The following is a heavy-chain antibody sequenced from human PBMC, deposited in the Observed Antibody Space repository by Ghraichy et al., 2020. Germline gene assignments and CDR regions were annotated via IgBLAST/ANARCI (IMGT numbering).Heavy chain of an antibody. J-gene: IGHJ6*02. CDR1: GYSFTSYW. D-gene: IGHD3-3*01. CDR2: IYPGDSDT. V-gene: IGHV5-51*01. CDR3: ARQYDFWSGRYYYYYGMDV. Sequence: GESLNISCKGSGYSFTSYWIGWVRQMPGKGLEWMGIIYPGDSDTRYSPSFQGQVTISADKSISTAYLQWSSLKASDTAMYYCARQYDFWSGRYYYYYGMDVWGHGTMVTFSS.